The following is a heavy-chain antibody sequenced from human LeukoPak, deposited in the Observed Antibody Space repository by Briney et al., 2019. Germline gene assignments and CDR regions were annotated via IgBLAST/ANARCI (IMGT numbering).Heavy chain of an antibody. V-gene: IGHV3-48*01. CDR2: ISSSSSTI. Sequence: PGGSLRLSCAASGFTFSSYSMNWVRQAPGKGLEWVSYISSSSSTIYYADSVKGRFTISRDNAKNSLHLQMNSRRAEDTAVYYCARESRGLANWFDPWGQGTLVTVSS. CDR3: ARESRGLANWFDP. D-gene: IGHD6-19*01. J-gene: IGHJ5*02. CDR1: GFTFSSYS.